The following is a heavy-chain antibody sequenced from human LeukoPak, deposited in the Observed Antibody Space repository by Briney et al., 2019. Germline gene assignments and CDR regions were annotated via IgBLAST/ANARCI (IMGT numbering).Heavy chain of an antibody. V-gene: IGHV1-2*06. CDR3: ARCPLWYYYMDV. Sequence: GASVKVSCKASGYTFTGYYMHWVRQAPGQGLEWMGRINPNSGGTNYAQKFQGRVTMTRDTSISTAYMELSRLRSDDTAVYYCARCPLWYYYMDVWGKGTTVTVSS. CDR2: INPNSGGT. CDR1: GYTFTGYY. D-gene: IGHD2-21*01. J-gene: IGHJ6*03.